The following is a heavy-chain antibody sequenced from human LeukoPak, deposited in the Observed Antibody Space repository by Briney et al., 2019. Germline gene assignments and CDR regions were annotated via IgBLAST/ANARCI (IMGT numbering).Heavy chain of an antibody. CDR3: ATNAGY. CDR1: GFTLNSHW. J-gene: IGHJ4*02. V-gene: IGHV3-7*03. Sequence: GGSLRLSCAASGFTLNSHWMSWVRQAPGKGLEWVANIKEDGRDTYYVDSVKGRFTISRDNAKNSLNLQMNSLRAEDTAMYYCATNAGYWGQGTPVTVSS. CDR2: IKEDGRDT. D-gene: IGHD4/OR15-4a*01.